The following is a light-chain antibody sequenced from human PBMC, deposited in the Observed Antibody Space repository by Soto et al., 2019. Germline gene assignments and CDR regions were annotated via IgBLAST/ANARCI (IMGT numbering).Light chain of an antibody. CDR2: SNN. CDR1: SSNIGTNI. Sequence: QSVLTQPPSASETPGQRVTISCSGSSSNIGTNIVSWYQQLPGTAPKLLIYSNNQRPSGVPDRFSGSKSGTSASLAISGLQSEDEADYYCAAWDDSLNGPVFGGGTKLTVL. J-gene: IGLJ2*01. V-gene: IGLV1-44*01. CDR3: AAWDDSLNGPV.